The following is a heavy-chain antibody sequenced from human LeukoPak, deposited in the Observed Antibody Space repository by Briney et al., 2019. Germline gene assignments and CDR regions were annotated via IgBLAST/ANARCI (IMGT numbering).Heavy chain of an antibody. D-gene: IGHD3-3*01. CDR1: GGSFSGYY. Sequence: PSETLSLTCAVYGGSFSGYYWSWIRQPPGKGLEWIGEINHSGSTNYNPSLKSRVTISVDTSKNQFSLKLISVTAADTAVYYCARGPTYYDFWSGYYHWGQGTLVTVSS. V-gene: IGHV4-34*01. CDR2: INHSGST. CDR3: ARGPTYYDFWSGYYH. J-gene: IGHJ5*02.